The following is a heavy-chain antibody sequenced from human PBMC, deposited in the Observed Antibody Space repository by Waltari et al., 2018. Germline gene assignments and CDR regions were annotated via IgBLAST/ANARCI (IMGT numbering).Heavy chain of an antibody. D-gene: IGHD6-25*01. CDR2: INPNSGGT. CDR3: AREEADEYYYYGMDV. Sequence: QVQLVQSGAEVKKPGASVKVSCKASGYTFTGYYMHWVRQAPGQGLGWMGWINPNSGGTNYAQKFEGRVTMTRDTSISTAYMELSRLRSDDTAVYYCAREEADEYYYYGMDVWGQGTTVTVSS. CDR1: GYTFTGYY. V-gene: IGHV1-2*02. J-gene: IGHJ6*02.